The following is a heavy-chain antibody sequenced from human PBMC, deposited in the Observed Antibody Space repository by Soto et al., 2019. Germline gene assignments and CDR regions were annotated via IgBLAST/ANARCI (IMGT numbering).Heavy chain of an antibody. D-gene: IGHD3-22*01. CDR1: GFTFSSYA. V-gene: IGHV3-23*01. Sequence: EVQLLESGGGLVQPGGSLRLSCAASGFTFSSYAMSWVRQAPGKGLEWVSAISGSGGSTYYADSVKGRFTISRDNSKNTRYLQMNSLRAEDTAVYYCAKYYYDSSGYYFGYFQHWGQGTLVTVSS. CDR2: ISGSGGST. J-gene: IGHJ1*01. CDR3: AKYYYDSSGYYFGYFQH.